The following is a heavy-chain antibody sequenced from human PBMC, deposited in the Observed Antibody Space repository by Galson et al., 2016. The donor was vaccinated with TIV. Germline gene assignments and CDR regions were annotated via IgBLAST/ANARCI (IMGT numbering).Heavy chain of an antibody. CDR3: AKFAMLGKIAIHFDY. Sequence: LRLSCAASGFTFSNYVMGWVRQAPGKGLEWVSSISDTGISRYYADSVKGRFTISRDNSRNMLYLQMNSLRAEDTALYFCAKFAMLGKIAIHFDYWGQGTLLTVSS. CDR2: ISDTGISR. J-gene: IGHJ4*02. CDR1: GFTFSNYV. V-gene: IGHV3-23*01. D-gene: IGHD2-2*02.